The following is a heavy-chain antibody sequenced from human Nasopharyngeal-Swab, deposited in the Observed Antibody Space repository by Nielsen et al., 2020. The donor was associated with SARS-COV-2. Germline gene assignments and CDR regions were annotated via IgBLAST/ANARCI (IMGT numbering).Heavy chain of an antibody. V-gene: IGHV3-11*01. CDR1: GFTFSDYY. J-gene: IGHJ4*02. CDR2: ISSSGSTT. CDR3: ANHLPGTYYFDY. Sequence: GGSLRLSCAASGFTFSDYYMSWIRQAPGKGLEWVSYISSSGSTTYYADSVKGRFTISRDNAKNSLYLQMNSLRAEDTAVYYWANHLPGTYYFDYWGQGTLVTVSS. D-gene: IGHD3-10*01.